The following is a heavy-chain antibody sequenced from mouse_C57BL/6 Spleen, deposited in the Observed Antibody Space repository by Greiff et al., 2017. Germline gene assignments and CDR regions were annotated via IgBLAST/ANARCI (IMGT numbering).Heavy chain of an antibody. CDR2: IYPGNSDT. J-gene: IGHJ4*01. V-gene: IGHV1-5*01. CDR3: TRSDSYAMAY. Sequence: EVQLQQSGTVLARPGASVKMSCKTSGYTFTSYWMHWVKQRPGQGLAWIGAIYPGNSDTSYNQKFQGKAKLTAVTSASTAYMELSSLTNEDSAVYYCTRSDSYAMAYWGQGTSVTVSS. CDR1: GYTFTSYW.